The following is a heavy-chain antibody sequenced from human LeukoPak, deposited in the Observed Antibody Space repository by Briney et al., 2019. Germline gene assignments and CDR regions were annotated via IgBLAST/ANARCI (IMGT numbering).Heavy chain of an antibody. J-gene: IGHJ3*02. CDR1: GYTFTGYY. D-gene: IGHD3-3*01. CDR3: VSITIFGVVSAFDI. V-gene: IGHV1-2*02. Sequence: ASVKVSCKASGYTFTGYYMHWVRQAPGQGLEWMGWINPNSGGTNYAQKFQGRVTMTRDTSISTAYMELSRLRSDDTAVYYCVSITIFGVVSAFDIWGQGTMVTASS. CDR2: INPNSGGT.